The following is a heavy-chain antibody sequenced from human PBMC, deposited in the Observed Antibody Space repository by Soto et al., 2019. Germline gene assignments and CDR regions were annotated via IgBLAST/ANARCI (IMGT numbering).Heavy chain of an antibody. CDR3: AKELRRIGYYYGMDV. CDR2: ISYDGSNK. CDR1: GFTFSSYG. Sequence: PGESLKISCAASGFTFSSYGMHWVRQAPGKGLEWVAVISYDGSNKYYADSVKGRFTISRDNSKNTLYPQMNSLRAEDTAVYYCAKELRRIGYYYGMDVWGQGTTVTVSS. J-gene: IGHJ6*02. D-gene: IGHD6-25*01. V-gene: IGHV3-30*18.